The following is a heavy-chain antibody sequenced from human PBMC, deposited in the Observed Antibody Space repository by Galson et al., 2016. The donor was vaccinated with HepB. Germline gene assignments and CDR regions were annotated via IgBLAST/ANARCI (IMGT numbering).Heavy chain of an antibody. J-gene: IGHJ4*02. D-gene: IGHD1-14*01. Sequence: SLRLSCAVSGFIVDDNYLGWVRQAPGKGLEWVSVVYGGGRTFYPDSVKGRFTISRDNSKNVVFLQMDSLGGEDTAVYYCARIPDQWGQGILVTVSS. CDR2: VYGGGRT. V-gene: IGHV3-53*01. CDR1: GFIVDDNY. CDR3: ARIPDQ.